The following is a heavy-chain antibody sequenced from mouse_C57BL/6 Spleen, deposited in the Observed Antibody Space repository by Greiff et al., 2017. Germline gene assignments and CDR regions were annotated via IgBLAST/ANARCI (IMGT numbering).Heavy chain of an antibody. Sequence: EVKLVESEGGLVQPGSSMKLSCTASGFTFSDYYMAWVRQVPEKGLEWVANINYDGSSTYYLDSLKSRFIISRDNAKNILYLQMSSLKSEDTATYYCAKLGRTSYAMDYWGQGTSVTVSS. CDR1: GFTFSDYY. D-gene: IGHD4-1*01. CDR2: INYDGSST. CDR3: AKLGRTSYAMDY. J-gene: IGHJ4*01. V-gene: IGHV5-16*01.